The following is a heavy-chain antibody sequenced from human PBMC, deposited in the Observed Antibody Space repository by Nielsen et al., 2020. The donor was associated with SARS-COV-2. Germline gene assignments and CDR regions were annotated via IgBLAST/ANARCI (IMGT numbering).Heavy chain of an antibody. CDR2: INHSGST. J-gene: IGHJ6*02. V-gene: IGHV4-34*01. D-gene: IGHD6-6*01. Sequence: WIRQPPGKGLEWIGEINHSGSTNYNPSLKSRVTISVDTSKNQFSLKLSSVTAADTAVYYCVKDFGGGIGAARLFYYYGMDVWGQGTTVTVSS. CDR3: VKDFGGGIGAARLFYYYGMDV.